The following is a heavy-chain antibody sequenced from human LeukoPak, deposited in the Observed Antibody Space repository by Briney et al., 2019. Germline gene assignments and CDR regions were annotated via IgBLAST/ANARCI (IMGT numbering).Heavy chain of an antibody. D-gene: IGHD5-12*01. CDR2: ISDSGDST. CDR1: GFTFSNYA. V-gene: IGHV3-23*01. J-gene: IGHJ4*02. CDR3: AKTKIVATFFDY. Sequence: GGSLRLSCAASGFTFSNYAMSWVRQAPGKGLEWVSGISDSGDSTYYADSVKGRFTISRDNSKNTLYLQMNSLRAEDTAIYCCAKTKIVATFFDYWGQGTLVTVSS.